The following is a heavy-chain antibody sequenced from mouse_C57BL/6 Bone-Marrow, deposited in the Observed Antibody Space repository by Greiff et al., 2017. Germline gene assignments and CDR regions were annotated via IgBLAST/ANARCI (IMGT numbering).Heavy chain of an antibody. CDR3: ARPWLLHLYLVAD. J-gene: IGHJ3*01. D-gene: IGHD2-3*01. CDR1: GFTFSDCG. CDR2: ISSGSSTI. V-gene: IGHV5-17*01. Sequence: EVNVVESGGGLVKPGGSLTLSCAASGFTFSDCGMHWVRPAPEKGLEWVAYISSGSSTIYYADTVKGRFTISRDNAKNTLFLQMTSLRSEDTAMDYCARPWLLHLYLVADWGQGILATVSA.